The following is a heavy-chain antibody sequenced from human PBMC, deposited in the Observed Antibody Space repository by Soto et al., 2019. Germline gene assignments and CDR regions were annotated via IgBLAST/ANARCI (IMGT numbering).Heavy chain of an antibody. V-gene: IGHV1-69*06. D-gene: IGHD6-13*01. J-gene: IGHJ6*02. CDR3: ARDLDSSILPSSCYYYGMDV. Sequence: ASVKVSCKASGGTFSSYAISWVRQAPGQGLEWMGGIIPIFGTANYAQKFQGRVTITADKSTSTAYMELSSLRSEDTAVYYCARDLDSSILPSSCYYYGMDVWGQGTTVTVSS. CDR2: IIPIFGTA. CDR1: GGTFSSYA.